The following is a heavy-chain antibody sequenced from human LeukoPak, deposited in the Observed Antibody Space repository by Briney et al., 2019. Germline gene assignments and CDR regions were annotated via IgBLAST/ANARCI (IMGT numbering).Heavy chain of an antibody. CDR3: ARGKGAPSGYPRFYYFDY. V-gene: IGHV4-34*01. CDR2: INHSGST. J-gene: IGHJ4*02. Sequence: SETLSLTCAVYGGSFSGYYWSWIRQPPGKGPEWIGEINHSGSTNYNPSLKSRVTISVDTSKNQFSLKLSSVTAADTAVYYCARGKGAPSGYPRFYYFDYWGQGTLVTVSS. D-gene: IGHD3-22*01. CDR1: GGSFSGYY.